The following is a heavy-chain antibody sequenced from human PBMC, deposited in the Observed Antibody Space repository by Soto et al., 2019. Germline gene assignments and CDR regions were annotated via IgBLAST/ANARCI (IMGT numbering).Heavy chain of an antibody. CDR2: VYSTGST. D-gene: IGHD3-22*01. V-gene: IGHV4-4*07. Sequence: PSETLSLTCTVCGGAITAYYWSWIRQPVGEGLQWIGRVYSTGSTNYNPSLRSRVTMSVDTSQNQFFLRLGSVTAADTAVYYCARDEYYDSNNWFDHWGQGILVTVSS. CDR3: ARDEYYDSNNWFDH. J-gene: IGHJ5*02. CDR1: GGAITAYY.